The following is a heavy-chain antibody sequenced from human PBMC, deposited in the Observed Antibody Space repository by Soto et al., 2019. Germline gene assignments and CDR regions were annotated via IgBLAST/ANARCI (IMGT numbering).Heavy chain of an antibody. CDR2: INPSGGST. V-gene: IGHV1-46*01. CDR3: ARAEIHSTIFGVVFNYGMNV. Sequence: ASVMVSCRASGYTFTSYYMHWVRQPPGQGLEWMGIINPSGGSTSYAQKFQGRVTMTRDTSTSTVYMELSSLRSEDTAVYYCARAEIHSTIFGVVFNYGMNVWSQGTTVTVSS. CDR1: GYTFTSYY. J-gene: IGHJ6*02. D-gene: IGHD3-3*01.